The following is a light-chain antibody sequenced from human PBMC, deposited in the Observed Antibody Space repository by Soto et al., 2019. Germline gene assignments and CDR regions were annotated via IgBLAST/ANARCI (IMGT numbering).Light chain of an antibody. V-gene: IGKV3-20*01. CDR2: GTS. CDR1: QSVGNNF. CDR3: QQFGTSPYT. J-gene: IGKJ2*01. Sequence: IVLTQSPGTLSLSPGERATLSCRASQSVGNNFLAWYQYKPGQAPRLVIYGTSSRFTGIPDRFSGSGSGTDFTLTIRRLEPADSAVYYCQQFGTSPYTFGQGTKLEIK.